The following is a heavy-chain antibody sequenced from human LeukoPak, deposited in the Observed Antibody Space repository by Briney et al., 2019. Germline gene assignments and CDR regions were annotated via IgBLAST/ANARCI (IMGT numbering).Heavy chain of an antibody. D-gene: IGHD1-20*01. CDR1: GFTFSSYG. V-gene: IGHV3-33*01. CDR3: ARGTNWNYFDH. CDR2: IWYDGSNK. J-gene: IGHJ4*02. Sequence: GGSLRLSCGASGFTFSSYGMHWVRQAPGKGLEWVAVIWYDGSNKYYAASVKGRFTISRDNSASTLYLQMNSLRGEDTAVYYCARGTNWNYFDHWGQGTPVTVSS.